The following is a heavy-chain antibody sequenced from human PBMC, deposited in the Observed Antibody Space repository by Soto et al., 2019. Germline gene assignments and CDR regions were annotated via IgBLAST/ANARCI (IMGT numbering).Heavy chain of an antibody. V-gene: IGHV5-51*01. Sequence: PGESLKISCKGSGYSFSSYWIGWVRQMPGKGLEWMGIIYPGDSDTRYSPSFQGQVIISADKSTSTAYLQWSSLKASDTATYYCAREDTSGYYFYDYWGQGTQVTVSS. CDR2: IYPGDSDT. J-gene: IGHJ4*02. D-gene: IGHD3-22*01. CDR1: GYSFSSYW. CDR3: AREDTSGYYFYDY.